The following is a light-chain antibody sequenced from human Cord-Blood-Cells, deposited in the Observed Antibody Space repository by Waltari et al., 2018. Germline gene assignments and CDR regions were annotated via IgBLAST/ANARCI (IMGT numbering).Light chain of an antibody. CDR1: SSDVGGYNY. CDR3: SSYTSSSTLV. V-gene: IGLV2-14*01. J-gene: IGLJ2*01. Sequence: QSALTQPASVSGSPGQSITISCTGTSSDVGGYNYVSWYQQHPGKAPKLMIYDVSNRPAGVSNRFSGSKSGNTASVTISGLQAEDEADYYCSSYTSSSTLVVGGGTKLTVL. CDR2: DVS.